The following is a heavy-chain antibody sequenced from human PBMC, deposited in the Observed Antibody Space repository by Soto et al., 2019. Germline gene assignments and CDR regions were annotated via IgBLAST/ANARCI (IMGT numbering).Heavy chain of an antibody. CDR3: AKDCQHDGRWPFDH. Sequence: EVQLLESGGGLVQPGGSLTLSCAASGFTFSTYAMSWVRQAPGKGLEWVSGLFGSGGGRSYADSVKGRFTISRDNSKNILYLHMHSLRAEETGVYYCAKDCQHDGRWPFDHWGQGTLVTVSS. CDR1: GFTFSTYA. CDR2: LFGSGGGR. V-gene: IGHV3-23*01. J-gene: IGHJ4*02. D-gene: IGHD2-8*01.